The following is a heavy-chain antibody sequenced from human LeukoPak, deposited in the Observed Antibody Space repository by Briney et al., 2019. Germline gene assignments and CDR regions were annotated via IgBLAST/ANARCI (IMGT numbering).Heavy chain of an antibody. V-gene: IGHV3-48*03. CDR3: ARGPPYYYGSGSMEADY. Sequence: GGSLRLSCAASGFTFSSYEMNWVRQAPGKGLEWVSYISSSGSTIYYADSVKGRFTISRDNAKNSLYLQMNSLRAEDTAVYYCARGPPYYYGSGSMEADYWGQGTLVTVSS. CDR2: ISSSGSTI. J-gene: IGHJ4*02. D-gene: IGHD3-10*01. CDR1: GFTFSSYE.